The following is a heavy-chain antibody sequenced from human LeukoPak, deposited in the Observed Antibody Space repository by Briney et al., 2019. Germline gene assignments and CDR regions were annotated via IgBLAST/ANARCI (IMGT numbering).Heavy chain of an antibody. Sequence: PSETLSLTCSVSGGSITSYYWNWIRQPPGKGLEWIGSLYYSGNTNYNPSLKSRVTISVDTSKNQFSLHLSSVTPADTAVYYCARGSSCGFGPREFDYWGQGTLLTVSS. CDR1: GGSITSYY. V-gene: IGHV4-59*01. D-gene: IGHD1-26*01. J-gene: IGHJ4*02. CDR2: LYYSGNT. CDR3: ARGSSCGFGPREFDY.